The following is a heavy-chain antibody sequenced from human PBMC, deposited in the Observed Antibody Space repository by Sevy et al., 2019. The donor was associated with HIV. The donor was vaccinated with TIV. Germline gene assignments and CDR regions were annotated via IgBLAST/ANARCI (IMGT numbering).Heavy chain of an antibody. V-gene: IGHV3-53*01. CDR3: VGADRPNQGDF. CDR1: GFTVSRNF. D-gene: IGHD6-6*01. J-gene: IGHJ4*02. Sequence: GGSLRLSCAASGFTVSRNFMSWIRQAPGKGLEWVSIIYSDGTTFYADSVKGRFTISRDNSRNTLYLRMNTLRAEDTAVYYCVGADRPNQGDFWGQGTLVTVSS. CDR2: IYSDGTT.